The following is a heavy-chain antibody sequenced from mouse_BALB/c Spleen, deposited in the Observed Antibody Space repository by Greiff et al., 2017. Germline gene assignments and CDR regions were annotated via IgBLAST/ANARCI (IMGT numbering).Heavy chain of an antibody. D-gene: IGHD4-1*02. CDR2: ISYSGST. V-gene: IGHV3-2*02. CDR1: GYSITSDYA. Sequence: EVQGVESGPGLVKPSQSLSLTCTVTGYSITSDYAWNWIRQFPGNKLEWMGYISYSGSTSYNPSLKSRISITRDTSKNQFFLQLNSVTTEDTATYYCARGTTGTDYWGQGTTLTVSS. CDR3: ARGTTGTDY. J-gene: IGHJ2*01.